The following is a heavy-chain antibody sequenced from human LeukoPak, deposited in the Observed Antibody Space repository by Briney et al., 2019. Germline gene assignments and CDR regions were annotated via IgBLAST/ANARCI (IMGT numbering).Heavy chain of an antibody. CDR1: GFTFSSYW. CDR3: AKDHQLGYCSGGSCYSPFVFGY. CDR2: IKQDGSEK. D-gene: IGHD2-15*01. V-gene: IGHV3-7*01. J-gene: IGHJ4*02. Sequence: GGSLRLSCAASGFTFSSYWMSWVRQAPGKGLEWVANIKQDGSEKYYADSVKGRFTISRDNSKNTLYLQMNSLRAEDTAVYYCAKDHQLGYCSGGSCYSPFVFGYWGQGTLVTVSS.